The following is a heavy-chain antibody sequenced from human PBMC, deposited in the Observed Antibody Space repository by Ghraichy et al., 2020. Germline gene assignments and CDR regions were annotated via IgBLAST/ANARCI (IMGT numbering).Heavy chain of an antibody. CDR3: AREGFMVRGVSNWFDP. D-gene: IGHD3-10*01. V-gene: IGHV1-2*02. CDR1: GYTFTGYY. J-gene: IGHJ5*02. CDR2: INPNSGGT. Sequence: ASVKVSCKASGYTFTGYYMHWVRQAPGQGLEWMVWINPNSGGTNYAQKFQGRVTMTRDTSISTAYMELSRLRSDDTAVYYCAREGFMVRGVSNWFDPWGQGTLVTVSS.